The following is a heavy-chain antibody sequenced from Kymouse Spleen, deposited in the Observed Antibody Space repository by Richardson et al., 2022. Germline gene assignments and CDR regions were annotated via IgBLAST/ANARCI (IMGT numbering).Heavy chain of an antibody. CDR2: IYSGGST. Sequence: EVQLVESGGGLIQPGGSLRLSCAASGFTVSSNYMSWVRQAPGKGLEWVSVIYSGGSTYYADSVKGRFTISRDNSKNTLYLQMNSLRAEDTAVYYCARAFGITGTIDAFDIWGQGTMVTVSS. V-gene: IGHV3-53*01. CDR3: ARAFGITGTIDAFDI. D-gene: IGHD1-7*01. J-gene: IGHJ3*02. CDR1: GFTVSSNY.